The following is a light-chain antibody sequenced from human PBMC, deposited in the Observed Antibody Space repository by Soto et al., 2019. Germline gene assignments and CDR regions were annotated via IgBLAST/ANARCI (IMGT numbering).Light chain of an antibody. CDR3: GSYTGSNTWI. J-gene: IGLJ2*01. CDR2: EVS. Sequence: QSVLTQPASVSGSPGQSITISCTGTSRDIGNYNYVSWYQQLPGKAPKLVIYEVSNRPSGISDRFSGSKSGQTASLTISGLQTEDEADYFCGSYTGSNTWIFGGGTKLTVL. V-gene: IGLV2-14*01. CDR1: SRDIGNYNY.